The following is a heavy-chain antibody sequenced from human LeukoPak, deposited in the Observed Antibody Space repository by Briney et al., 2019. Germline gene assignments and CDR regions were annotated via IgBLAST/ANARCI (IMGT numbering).Heavy chain of an antibody. J-gene: IGHJ6*02. CDR3: ARAYCSSTSCYIGKDV. V-gene: IGHV1-8*01. CDR1: GYTFTSYD. Sequence: ASVKVSCKASGYTFTSYDINWVRQATGQGLEWMGWMNPNSGNTGYAQKFQGRVAMTRNTSISTAYMELSSLRSEDTAVYYCARAYCSSTSCYIGKDVWGQGTTVTVSS. D-gene: IGHD2-2*02. CDR2: MNPNSGNT.